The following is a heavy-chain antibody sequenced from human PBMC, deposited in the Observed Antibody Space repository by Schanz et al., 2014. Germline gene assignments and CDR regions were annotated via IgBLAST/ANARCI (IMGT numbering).Heavy chain of an antibody. V-gene: IGHV3-23*01. CDR1: GFTFSNYA. D-gene: IGHD3-9*01. CDR2: FIVDSGNT. Sequence: EVQLLESGGGLVRPGGSLRLSCAASGFTFSNYAMSWVRQAPGKGLEWVSGFIVDSGNTYYAGSVKGRFSISRDNTKNTLYLQMISLRAEDTAVYYCAKQIHYDILTVTRNWGQGTLVTVSS. CDR3: AKQIHYDILTVTRN. J-gene: IGHJ4*02.